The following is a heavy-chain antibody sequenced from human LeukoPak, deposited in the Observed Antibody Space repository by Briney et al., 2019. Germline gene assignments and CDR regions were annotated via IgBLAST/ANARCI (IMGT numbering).Heavy chain of an antibody. CDR2: ISSSSSYT. J-gene: IGHJ6*04. CDR3: ASGLWFGELRYYYYGMDV. CDR1: GFTFSDYY. V-gene: IGHV3-11*06. D-gene: IGHD3-10*01. Sequence: PGGSLRLSCAASGFTFSDYYMSWIRQAPGKGLEWVSYISSSSSYTNYADSVKGRFTISRDNSKNTLYLQMNSLRAEDTAVYYCASGLWFGELRYYYYGMDVWGKGTTVTVSS.